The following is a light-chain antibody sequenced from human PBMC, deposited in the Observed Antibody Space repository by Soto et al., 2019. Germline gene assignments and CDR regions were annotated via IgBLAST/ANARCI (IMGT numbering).Light chain of an antibody. CDR2: GAS. J-gene: IGKJ4*01. CDR3: QQYESSPLT. CDR1: QSVSSSY. Sequence: EIVLTQSPDTLSLSPGERATLSCRTSQSVSSSYLAWYQQKPGQAPRLLIYGASSRATGIPDRFSGSGSGTDFTLTISRLQPEDFALYYCQQYESSPLTFGGGTKVEIK. V-gene: IGKV3-20*01.